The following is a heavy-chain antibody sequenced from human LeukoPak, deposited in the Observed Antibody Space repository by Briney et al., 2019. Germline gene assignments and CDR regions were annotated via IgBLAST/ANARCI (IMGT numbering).Heavy chain of an antibody. V-gene: IGHV3-20*01. CDR3: ARDYCSGGSCYSFVY. J-gene: IGHJ4*02. CDR1: GFTFDDYG. Sequence: GGSLRLSCAASGFTFDDYGMSWVRQAPGKGLEWVSGINWNGGSTGYADSVKRRFTISRDNTKNSLYLQINRLRAEDTALYPCARDYCSGGSCYSFVYWGQGTLVTVPS. D-gene: IGHD2-15*01. CDR2: INWNGGST.